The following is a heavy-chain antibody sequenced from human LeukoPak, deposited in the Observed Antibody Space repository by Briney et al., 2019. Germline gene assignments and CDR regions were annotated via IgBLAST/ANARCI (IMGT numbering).Heavy chain of an antibody. Sequence: SETLSLTCTVSGGSISSYYWSWIRQPPGEGLEWIGYIYYSGTTYYNPSLKSRITMSVDMSANQFSLRLTSVSAADTAVYYCTRAYWIGFHFDSWGQGILVSVSS. CDR1: GGSISSYY. V-gene: IGHV4-59*08. J-gene: IGHJ4*02. CDR3: TRAYWIGFHFDS. CDR2: IYYSGTT. D-gene: IGHD3-3*01.